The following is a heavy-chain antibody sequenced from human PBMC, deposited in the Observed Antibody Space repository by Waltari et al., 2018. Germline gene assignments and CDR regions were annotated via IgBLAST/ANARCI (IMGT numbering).Heavy chain of an antibody. J-gene: IGHJ4*02. Sequence: QVQLVQSGSELKKPGTSVKISCKASGYTVTDYSLNWVRQASGQGFEWMARMNTKTWKSTYAPDFTGRFVVSLDTSVSTAYLEIISLKAEDTAVYYCARWRPPDYGLDNWGQGTLVTVSA. V-gene: IGHV7-4-1*02. CDR3: ARWRPPDYGLDN. D-gene: IGHD4-17*01. CDR2: MNTKTWKS. CDR1: GYTVTDYS.